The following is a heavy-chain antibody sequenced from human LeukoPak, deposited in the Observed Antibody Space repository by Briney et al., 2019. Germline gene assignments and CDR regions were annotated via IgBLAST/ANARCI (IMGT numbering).Heavy chain of an antibody. CDR3: ARDFYDSSGYHHDAFDI. D-gene: IGHD3-22*01. CDR1: GFTFSSYG. Sequence: GGSLRLSCAASGFTFSSYGMHWVRQAPGKGLEWVSHISSSGSNKYDADSVKGRFTISRDNAKNSLYLQMNSLRAEDTAVYYCARDFYDSSGYHHDAFDIWGQGTMVTVSS. J-gene: IGHJ3*02. CDR2: ISSSGSNK. V-gene: IGHV3-48*03.